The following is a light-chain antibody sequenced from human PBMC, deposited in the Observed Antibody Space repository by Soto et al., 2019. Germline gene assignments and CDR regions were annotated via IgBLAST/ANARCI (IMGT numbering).Light chain of an antibody. CDR1: SNDVGGYNY. J-gene: IGLJ1*01. V-gene: IGLV2-14*03. CDR2: DVR. Sequence: ALTQHASVSGSPGQSITISCTGTSNDVGGYNYVSWYQQHPDTAPKLIIYDVRYRPSGVSNRFSGSKSGNTASLTISGLQAEDEADYYCSAYTSSSTPYVFGSGTKVTVL. CDR3: SAYTSSSTPYV.